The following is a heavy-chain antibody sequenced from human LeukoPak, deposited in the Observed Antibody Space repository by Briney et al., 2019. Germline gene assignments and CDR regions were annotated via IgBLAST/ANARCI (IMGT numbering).Heavy chain of an antibody. V-gene: IGHV3-9*01. CDR3: AKETEKIVATSPFDY. CDR1: GFTFDDCA. J-gene: IGHJ4*02. D-gene: IGHD5-12*01. Sequence: GGSLRLSCAASGFTFDDCAMHWVRQAPGKGLEWVSGVTWNSGGIAYADSVKGRFTISRDNAKNSLYLQMNSLRAEDTAVYYCAKETEKIVATSPFDYWGQGTLVTVSS. CDR2: VTWNSGGI.